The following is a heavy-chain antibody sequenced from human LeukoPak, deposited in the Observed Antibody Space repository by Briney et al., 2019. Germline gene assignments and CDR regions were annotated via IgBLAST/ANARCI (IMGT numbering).Heavy chain of an antibody. CDR3: ASPYYYGSGSYYD. CDR2: IIPIFGTA. Sequence: SVKVSCMASGGTFSSYAISWVRQAPGQGLEWMGGIIPIFGTANYAQKFQGRVTITTDESTSTAYMELSSLRSEDTAVYYCASPYYYGSGSYYDWGQGTLVTVSS. D-gene: IGHD3-10*01. J-gene: IGHJ4*02. V-gene: IGHV1-69*05. CDR1: GGTFSSYA.